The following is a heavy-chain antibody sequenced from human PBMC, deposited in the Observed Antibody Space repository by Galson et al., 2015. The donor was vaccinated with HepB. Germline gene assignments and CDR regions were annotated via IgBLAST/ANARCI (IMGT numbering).Heavy chain of an antibody. D-gene: IGHD3-10*01. CDR2: LSYDGTYK. V-gene: IGHV3-30-3*01. CDR1: AFNFYSYA. Sequence: SLRLSCAASAFNFYSYAMHWVRQAPGKGLEWVALLSYDGTYKYYADSVKGRLTISRDNSKNMLYLQMNSLRTDDTAVYYCARANPYGSGSHYYHGMDVWGQGTTVTVSS. CDR3: ARANPYGSGSHYYHGMDV. J-gene: IGHJ6*02.